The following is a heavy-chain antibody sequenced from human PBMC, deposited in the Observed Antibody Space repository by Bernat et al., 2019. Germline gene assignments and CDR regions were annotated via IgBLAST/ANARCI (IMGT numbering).Heavy chain of an antibody. J-gene: IGHJ6*03. CDR1: GFTFSSYA. CDR2: ISYDGSNK. D-gene: IGHD5-18*01. V-gene: IGHV3-30*01. Sequence: QVQLVESGGGVVQPGRSLRLSCAASGFTFSSYAMHWVRQAPGKGLEWVAVISYDGSNKYYADSVKGRFTISIDNSKNTLYLQMNSLRAEDTAVYYCERDHSLGYSYGYFGSYSYYMDVWGKGTTVTVSS. CDR3: ERDHSLGYSYGYFGSYSYYMDV.